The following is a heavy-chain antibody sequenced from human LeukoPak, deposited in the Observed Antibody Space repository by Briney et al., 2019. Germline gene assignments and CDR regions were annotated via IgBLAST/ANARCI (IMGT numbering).Heavy chain of an antibody. D-gene: IGHD5-12*01. Sequence: SETLSLTCAVYGGSFSGYYCIWIRQPPGKGLEWIGEINHSGSTNYNPSLKSRVTISVDTSKNQVSLKLRSVTAADTAVYYCARTTEGYAGGPGYSYYYYMDVWGKGTTVTISS. CDR3: ARTTEGYAGGPGYSYYYYMDV. V-gene: IGHV4-34*01. CDR1: GGSFSGYY. J-gene: IGHJ6*03. CDR2: INHSGST.